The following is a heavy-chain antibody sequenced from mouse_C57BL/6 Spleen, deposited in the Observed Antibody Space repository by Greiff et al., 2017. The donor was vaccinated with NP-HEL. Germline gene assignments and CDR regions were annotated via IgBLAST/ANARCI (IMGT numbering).Heavy chain of an antibody. CDR3: ARTGNSDY. D-gene: IGHD2-1*01. CDR1: GYTFTSYW. V-gene: IGHV1-50*01. J-gene: IGHJ2*01. Sequence: QVQLQQSGAELVKPGASVKLSCKASGYTFTSYWMQWVKQRPGQGLAWIGWIYPSDGYTNSNQKFKGKATLTVDTSSSTAYMQLSSLTSEDSAVYYCARTGNSDYWGQGTTLTVSS. CDR2: IYPSDGYT.